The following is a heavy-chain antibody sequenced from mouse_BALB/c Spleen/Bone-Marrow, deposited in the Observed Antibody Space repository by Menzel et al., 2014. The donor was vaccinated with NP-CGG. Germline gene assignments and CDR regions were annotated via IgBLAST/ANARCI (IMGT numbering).Heavy chain of an antibody. D-gene: IGHD5-5*01. CDR2: IRLKSNNYAT. CDR3: PSVLPPHDY. V-gene: IGHV6-6*02. Sequence: VQLKESGGGLVQPGGSMKLSCVASGFTFSNYWMNWVRQSPEKGLEWVAEIRLKSNNYATHYAESVKGRFTISRDDSKSSVYLQINHISAKDSGIYHCPSVLPPHDYWGQGPSLTVSS. CDR1: GFTFSNYW. J-gene: IGHJ2*02.